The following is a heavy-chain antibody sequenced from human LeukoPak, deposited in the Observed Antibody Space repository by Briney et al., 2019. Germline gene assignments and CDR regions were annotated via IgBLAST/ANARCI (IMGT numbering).Heavy chain of an antibody. CDR2: ISGSGDST. J-gene: IGHJ4*02. V-gene: IGHV3-23*01. CDR1: RFTSSNYA. CDR3: AKAGGGYYFDY. Sequence: GGSLRLSCAASRFTSSNYAMSWVRQAPGKGLEWVSAISGSGDSTYYADSVKGRFTISRDSSKNTLYLQMNSLRAEDTAVYYCAKAGGGYYFDYWGQGTLVTVSS. D-gene: IGHD3-16*01.